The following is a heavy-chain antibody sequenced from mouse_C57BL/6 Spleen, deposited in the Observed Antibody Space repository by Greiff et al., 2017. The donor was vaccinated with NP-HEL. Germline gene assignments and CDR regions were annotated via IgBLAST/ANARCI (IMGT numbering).Heavy chain of an antibody. J-gene: IGHJ2*01. V-gene: IGHV1-42*01. CDR2: INPSTGGT. CDR1: GYSFTGYY. D-gene: IGHD1-1*01. Sequence: EVQLQQSGPELVKPGASVKISCKASGYSFTGYYMNWVKQSPEKSLEWIGEINPSTGGTTYNQKFKAKATLTVDKSSSTAYMQLKSLTSEDSAVYYCARDYGSSYGFDYWGQGTTLTVSS. CDR3: ARDYGSSYGFDY.